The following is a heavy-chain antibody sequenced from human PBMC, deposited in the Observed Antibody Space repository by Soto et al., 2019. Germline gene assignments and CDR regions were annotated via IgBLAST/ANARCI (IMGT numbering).Heavy chain of an antibody. CDR1: GFTFSNYG. CDR3: AKDGGPVYCNSPGCSAKHFDY. CDR2: ISYDGDNE. V-gene: IGHV3-30*18. Sequence: QVQLVESGGGVVQPGRSLRLSCAASGFTFSNYGMHWVRQAPGKGLEWVAIISYDGDNEYYADSVRCRFTISRDNSKNTLYLQTNSLRHEDTDVYYCAKDGGPVYCNSPGCSAKHFDYWGQGTLVTVSS. J-gene: IGHJ4*02. D-gene: IGHD2-2*01.